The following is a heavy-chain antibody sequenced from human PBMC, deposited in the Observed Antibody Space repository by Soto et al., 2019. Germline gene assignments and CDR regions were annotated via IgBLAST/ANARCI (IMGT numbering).Heavy chain of an antibody. CDR3: ARDMGSIVGAALDY. J-gene: IGHJ4*02. V-gene: IGHV3-30-3*01. Sequence: QVQLVESGGGVVQPGRSLRLSCAASGFTFSSYAMHWVRQAPGKGLEWVAVISYDGSNKYYADSVKGRFTISRDNSKNTLYLQMNSLRAEDTAVYYCARDMGSIVGAALDYWGQGTLVTVSS. D-gene: IGHD1-26*01. CDR2: ISYDGSNK. CDR1: GFTFSSYA.